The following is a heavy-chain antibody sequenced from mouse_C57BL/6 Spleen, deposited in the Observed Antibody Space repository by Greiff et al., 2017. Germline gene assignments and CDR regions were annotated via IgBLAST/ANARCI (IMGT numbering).Heavy chain of an antibody. V-gene: IGHV1-64*01. CDR1: GYTFTSYW. CDR2: IHPNSGST. J-gene: IGHJ1*03. CDR3: ARYYSNYEGCWYFDV. D-gene: IGHD2-5*01. Sequence: QVQLQQPGAELVKPGTSVKLSCKASGYTFTSYWMHWVKQRPGQGLEWIGMIHPNSGSTNYNEKFTSKATLTVDKSSSTAYMQLSSLTSEDSAVYYCARYYSNYEGCWYFDVWGTGTTVTVSS.